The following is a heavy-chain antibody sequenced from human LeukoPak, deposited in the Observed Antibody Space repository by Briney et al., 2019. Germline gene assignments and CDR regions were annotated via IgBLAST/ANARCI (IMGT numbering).Heavy chain of an antibody. CDR3: ARNYYDSSGYYGDAFDI. D-gene: IGHD3-22*01. V-gene: IGHV3-21*01. CDR1: GFTFSSYS. J-gene: IGHJ3*02. Sequence: GGSLRLSCVVSGFTFSSYSMNWVRQAPGKGLEWVSSISSSSSYIYYADSVKGRFTISRDNAKNSLYLQMNSLRAEDTAVYYCARNYYDSSGYYGDAFDIWGQGTMVTVSS. CDR2: ISSSSSYI.